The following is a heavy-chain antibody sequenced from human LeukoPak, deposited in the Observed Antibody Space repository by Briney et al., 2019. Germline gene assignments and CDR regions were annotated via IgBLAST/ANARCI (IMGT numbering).Heavy chain of an antibody. CDR2: IYYSGST. CDR1: GGSISSSSYY. Sequence: SETLSLTCTVSGGSISSSSYYWGWIRQPPGKGLEWIGRIYYSGSTYYNPSLKSRVTISVDTSKNQFSLKLSSVTAADTAVYYCASRGSYYHSLFDYWGQGTLVTVSS. CDR3: ASRGSYYHSLFDY. D-gene: IGHD1-26*01. V-gene: IGHV4-39*01. J-gene: IGHJ4*02.